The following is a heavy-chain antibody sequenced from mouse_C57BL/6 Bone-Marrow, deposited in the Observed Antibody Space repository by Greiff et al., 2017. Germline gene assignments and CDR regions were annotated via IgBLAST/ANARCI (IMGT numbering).Heavy chain of an antibody. D-gene: IGHD1-1*01. J-gene: IGHJ4*01. CDR2: ISSGGDYI. V-gene: IGHV5-9-1*02. CDR1: GFTFSSYA. Sequence: EVKLMESGEGLVKPGGSLKLSCAASGFTFSSYAMSWVRQTPEKRLEWVAYISSGGDYIYSADTVKGRFTISSDNARNTLYLQMSSLKSENTAMYYCTRDSSYYYGSSYGVDYWGQGTSVTVSS. CDR3: TRDSSYYYGSSYGVDY.